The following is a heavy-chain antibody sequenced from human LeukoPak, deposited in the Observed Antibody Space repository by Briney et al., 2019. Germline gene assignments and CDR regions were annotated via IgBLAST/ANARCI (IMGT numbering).Heavy chain of an antibody. J-gene: IGHJ4*02. V-gene: IGHV3-23*01. Sequence: PGGSLRLSCAASGFTFSSYAMSWVRQAPGKGLEWVSAISGSGGSTYYADSVKGRFTISRDNSKNTLYLQMSSLRAEDTAVYYCAKDSYYYDSSETWGQGTLVTVSS. CDR3: AKDSYYYDSSET. CDR1: GFTFSSYA. D-gene: IGHD3-22*01. CDR2: ISGSGGST.